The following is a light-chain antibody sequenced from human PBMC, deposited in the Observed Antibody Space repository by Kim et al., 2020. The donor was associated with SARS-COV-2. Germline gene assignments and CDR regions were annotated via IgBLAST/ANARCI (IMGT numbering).Light chain of an antibody. CDR3: NSRDSSGVV. V-gene: IGLV3-19*01. J-gene: IGLJ2*01. Sequence: SSELTQDPAVSVPFGPTVKITRRGDSLRNYYASWYPQKPRQAPILVIYGKNNRPSGIPHRFSGFSSRDTATLTITGTQAEDQADYYFNSRDSSGVVFGG. CDR1: SLRNYY. CDR2: GKN.